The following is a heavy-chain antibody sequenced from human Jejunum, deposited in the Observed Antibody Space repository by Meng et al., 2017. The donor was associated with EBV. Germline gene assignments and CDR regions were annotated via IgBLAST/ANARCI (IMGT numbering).Heavy chain of an antibody. D-gene: IGHD5-12*01. CDR2: IYYTGRT. CDR3: ATSMSGYSYGYS. Sequence: QVKLQQAGPGLVQPSGTLSLTCAVSGASISSSHWWSWVRQAPGEGLEWIGEIYYTGRTNYNPSLKSRVSMSIDKSKNQFSLNLNSVTVADTAVYYCATSMSGYSYGYSWGQGTLVTVSS. CDR1: GASISSSHW. J-gene: IGHJ5*02. V-gene: IGHV4-4*02.